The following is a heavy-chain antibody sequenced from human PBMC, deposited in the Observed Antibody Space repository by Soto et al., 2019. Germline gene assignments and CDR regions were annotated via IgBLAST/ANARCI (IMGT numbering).Heavy chain of an antibody. CDR2: IYYTETT. D-gene: IGHD6-19*01. V-gene: IGHV4-59*01. CDR1: GGSISSYY. J-gene: IGHJ5*02. Sequence: SETLSLTCTVSGGSISSYYWSWIRQPPGKGLEWIGYIYYTETTNYNPSLKSRVTISVDTSKNQFSLKLNSVTAADTAVYYCARVNRSGWLRWFDPWGRGTLVTVSS. CDR3: ARVNRSGWLRWFDP.